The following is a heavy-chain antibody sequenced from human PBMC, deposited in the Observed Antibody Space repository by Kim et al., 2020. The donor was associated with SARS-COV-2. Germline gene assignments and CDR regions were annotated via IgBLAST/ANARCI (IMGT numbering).Heavy chain of an antibody. CDR1: GGSISSSNW. J-gene: IGHJ4*02. CDR2: IYHSGST. V-gene: IGHV4-4*02. CDR3: AREIGSGSYYVPFGY. D-gene: IGHD3-10*01. Sequence: SETLSLTCAVSGGSISSSNWWSWVRQPPGKGLEWIGEIYHSGSTNYNPSLKSRVTISVDKSKNQFSLKLSSVTAADTAVYYCAREIGSGSYYVPFGYWGQGTLVTVSS.